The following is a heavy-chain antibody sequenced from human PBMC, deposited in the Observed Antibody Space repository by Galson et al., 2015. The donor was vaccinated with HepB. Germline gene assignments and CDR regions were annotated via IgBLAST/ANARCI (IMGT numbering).Heavy chain of an antibody. J-gene: IGHJ6*02. CDR1: GLTSRRFA. CDR2: ISGSGDIT. D-gene: IGHD6-6*01. CDR3: AKSPRGQLVLYYYYGLDV. Sequence: SLRLSCAASGLTSRRFAVSWVRQAPGKGLQWVSGISGSGDITYYSESVKGRFIISRDSPKNMVYLEMNSLRADDTAVYYCAKSPRGQLVLYYYYGLDVWGQGTTVTVSS. V-gene: IGHV3-23*01.